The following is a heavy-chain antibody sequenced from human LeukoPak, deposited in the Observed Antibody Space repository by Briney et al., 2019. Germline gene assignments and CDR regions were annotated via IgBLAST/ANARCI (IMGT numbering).Heavy chain of an antibody. D-gene: IGHD6-19*01. CDR3: ARGNIAVAGLFDY. CDR2: IYYSGST. CDR1: GGSISSYY. V-gene: IGHV4-59*01. Sequence: SETLSLTCTVSGGSISSYYWNWIRKPPGKGLEWIGYIYYSGSTNYNPSLKSRVTISVDTSKNQFSLKLSFVTAADTAVYYCARGNIAVAGLFDYWGQGTLVTVSS. J-gene: IGHJ4*02.